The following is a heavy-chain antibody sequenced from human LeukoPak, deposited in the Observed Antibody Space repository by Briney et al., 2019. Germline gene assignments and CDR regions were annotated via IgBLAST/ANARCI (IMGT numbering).Heavy chain of an antibody. CDR3: AKDPAGYYDSSGYYYMYYFDY. J-gene: IGHJ4*02. V-gene: IGHV3-23*01. CDR2: ISGSGGST. Sequence: TGGSLRLSCAASGFTFSSYAMSWARQAPGKGLEWVSAISGSGGSTYYADSVKGRFTISRDNSKNTLYLQMNSLRAEDTAVYYCAKDPAGYYDSSGYYYMYYFDYWGQGTLVAVSS. CDR1: GFTFSSYA. D-gene: IGHD3-22*01.